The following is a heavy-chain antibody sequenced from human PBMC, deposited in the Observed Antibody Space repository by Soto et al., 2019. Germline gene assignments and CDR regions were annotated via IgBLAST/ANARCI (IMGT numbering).Heavy chain of an antibody. D-gene: IGHD3-3*01. J-gene: IGHJ6*02. V-gene: IGHV1-46*01. CDR3: ARAYYDFWSGYYGDYYYGMDV. Sequence: ASVKVSCKASGYTFTSYYMHWVRQAPGQGLEWMGIINPSGGSTSYAQKFQGRVTMTRDTSTSTVYMELSSLRSGDTAVYYCARAYYDFWSGYYGDYYYGMDVWGQGTTVTVSS. CDR1: GYTFTSYY. CDR2: INPSGGST.